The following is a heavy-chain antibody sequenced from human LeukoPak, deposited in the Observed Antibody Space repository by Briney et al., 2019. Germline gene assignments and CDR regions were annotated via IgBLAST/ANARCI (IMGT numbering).Heavy chain of an antibody. J-gene: IGHJ4*02. D-gene: IGHD3-22*01. CDR1: GFTLSSYS. CDR2: ISSSSSYI. Sequence: GGSLRLSCAASGFTLSSYSMNWVRQAPGKGLEWVPSISSSSSYIYYADSVKGRFTISKDNAKNSLYLHMNSLRAEDTAVYYCARDFSPVVVTPRGYFDYWGQGTLVTVSS. V-gene: IGHV3-21*01. CDR3: ARDFSPVVVTPRGYFDY.